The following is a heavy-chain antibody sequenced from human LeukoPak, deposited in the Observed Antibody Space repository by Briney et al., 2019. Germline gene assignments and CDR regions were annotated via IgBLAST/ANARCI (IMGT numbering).Heavy chain of an antibody. CDR2: IWYDGSNE. D-gene: IGHD6-13*01. J-gene: IGHJ6*04. Sequence: GGSLRLSCAASGFTFSSYGMHWVRQAPGKGLEWVAVIWYDGSNEYYADSVKGRFTISRDNSKNTLYLQMNSLRAEDTAVYYCARDLYSTLLAYYYGMDVWGKGTTVTVSS. CDR3: ARDLYSTLLAYYYGMDV. V-gene: IGHV3-33*01. CDR1: GFTFSSYG.